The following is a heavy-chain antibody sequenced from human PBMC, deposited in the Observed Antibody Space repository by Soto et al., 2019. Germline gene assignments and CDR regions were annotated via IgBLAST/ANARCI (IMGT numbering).Heavy chain of an antibody. Sequence: ASVKVSCKASGYTFTGYYMHWVRQAPGQGLEWMGWINPNSGGTNYAQKFQGRVTMTRDTSISTAYMELSRLRSDDTAVYYCAGGAASYGDYSANWFDPWGQGTLVTVSS. CDR3: AGGAASYGDYSANWFDP. CDR1: GYTFTGYY. J-gene: IGHJ5*02. CDR2: INPNSGGT. V-gene: IGHV1-2*02. D-gene: IGHD4-17*01.